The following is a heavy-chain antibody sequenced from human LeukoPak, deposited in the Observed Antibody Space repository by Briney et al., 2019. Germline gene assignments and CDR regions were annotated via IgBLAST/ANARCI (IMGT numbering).Heavy chain of an antibody. J-gene: IGHJ5*02. CDR2: IYYSGST. CDR3: ARGQDSIGSGYDLRYNWFDP. V-gene: IGHV4-30-4*01. CDR1: GGSISSGDYY. D-gene: IGHD5-12*01. Sequence: PSETLSLTCTVSGGSISSGDYYWSWIRQPPGKGLEWIGYIYYSGSTYYNPSLKSRVTISVDTSKNQFSLKLSSVTAADTAVYYCARGQDSIGSGYDLRYNWFDPWGQGTLVTVSS.